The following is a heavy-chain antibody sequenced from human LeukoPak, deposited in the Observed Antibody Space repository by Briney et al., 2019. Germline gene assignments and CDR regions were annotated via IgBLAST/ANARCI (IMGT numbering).Heavy chain of an antibody. Sequence: PGGSLRLSCAASGFSFSSYWMHWVRQAPGKGLVWVSRISGSGGSTYYADSVKGRFTTSRDNSKNTLYLQMNSLRAEDTAVYYCAKIPNRVIVVAQPDYWGQGTLVTVSS. D-gene: IGHD3-22*01. CDR3: AKIPNRVIVVAQPDY. V-gene: IGHV3-23*01. CDR1: GFSFSSYW. J-gene: IGHJ4*02. CDR2: ISGSGGST.